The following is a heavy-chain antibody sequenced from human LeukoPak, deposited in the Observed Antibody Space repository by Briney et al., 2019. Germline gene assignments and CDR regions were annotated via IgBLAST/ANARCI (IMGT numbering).Heavy chain of an antibody. V-gene: IGHV1-2*02. J-gene: IGHJ4*02. CDR2: INPNSGGT. D-gene: IGHD3-22*01. CDR1: GYTFTGYY. Sequence: ASVKVSCKASGYTFTGYYMHWVRQAPGQGLEWMGWINPNSGGTNYAQKFQGRVTVTRDTSTSTVYMELSSLRSEDTAVYYCARDPGYDSNWGQGTLVTVSS. CDR3: ARDPGYDSN.